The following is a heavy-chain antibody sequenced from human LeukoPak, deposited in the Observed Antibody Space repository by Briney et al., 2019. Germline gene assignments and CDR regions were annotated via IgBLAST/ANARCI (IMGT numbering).Heavy chain of an antibody. D-gene: IGHD5-12*01. Sequence: GGSLRLSCAASGFTFINYAMSCVRQAPGKGLEWVSAIIESGGSANYADSVKGRFTISRDNSKNTLYLQMNSLRAEDTAVYYCAKEGDYIVATTVPDYYFDYWGQGTLVTVSS. CDR1: GFTFINYA. CDR3: AKEGDYIVATTVPDYYFDY. V-gene: IGHV3-23*01. J-gene: IGHJ4*02. CDR2: IIESGGSA.